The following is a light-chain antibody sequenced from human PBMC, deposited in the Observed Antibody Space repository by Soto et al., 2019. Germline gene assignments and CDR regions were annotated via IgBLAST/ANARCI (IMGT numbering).Light chain of an antibody. V-gene: IGKV1-12*01. CDR2: AAS. CDR1: QDIGGR. CDR3: QQSDKTLWT. J-gene: IGKJ1*01. Sequence: SSSEHESIGDRVTMTCGASQDIGGRLAWFQQKPGKAPQYLIQAASSLQSGVPSRFSGSGSGTDSTYTIGIRQPEDFATYYLQQSDKTLWTFGQGTKVDIK.